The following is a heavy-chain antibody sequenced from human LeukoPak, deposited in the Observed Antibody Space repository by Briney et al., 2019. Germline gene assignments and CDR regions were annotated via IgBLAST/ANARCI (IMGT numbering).Heavy chain of an antibody. D-gene: IGHD2-2*01. CDR2: INHSGST. CDR1: GGSFSGYY. Sequence: PSETLSLTCAVYGGSFSGYYWSWIRQPPGKGLEWIGEINHSGSTNYNPSLKSRVTISVDTSKNQFSLKLSSVTAADTAVYYCARALPVAPAANNWFDPWGQGTLVTVSS. V-gene: IGHV4-34*01. CDR3: ARALPVAPAANNWFDP. J-gene: IGHJ5*02.